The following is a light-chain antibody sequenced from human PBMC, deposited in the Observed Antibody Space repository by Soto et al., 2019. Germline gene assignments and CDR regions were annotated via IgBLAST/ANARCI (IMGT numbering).Light chain of an antibody. CDR1: QSISSY. Sequence: DIQMTQSPSSLSASVGDRVTITCRESQSISSYLNWYQQKPGTAPKLLIYTASRLQSGVPSRFSGRGSGTDFTLTISSLQPEDFATYYCQQSYSTPQTFGQGTKVEIK. J-gene: IGKJ1*01. CDR2: TAS. V-gene: IGKV1-39*01. CDR3: QQSYSTPQT.